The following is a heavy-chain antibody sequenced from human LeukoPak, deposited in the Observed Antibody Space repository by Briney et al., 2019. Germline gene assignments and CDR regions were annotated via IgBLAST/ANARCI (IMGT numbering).Heavy chain of an antibody. Sequence: GGSLRLSCAASGFTFSSYWMHWVRQAPGKGLVWVSRINDDGSATFYADSVKGRFTISRDNAKNTLFLQINSLRAEDTAVYYCARDSYGELGGDYWGQGTLVTVSS. V-gene: IGHV3-74*01. CDR1: GFTFSSYW. CDR2: INDDGSAT. CDR3: ARDSYGELGGDY. J-gene: IGHJ4*02. D-gene: IGHD3-10*01.